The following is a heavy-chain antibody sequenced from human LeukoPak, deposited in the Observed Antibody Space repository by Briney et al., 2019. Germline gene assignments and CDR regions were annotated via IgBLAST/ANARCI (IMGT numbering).Heavy chain of an antibody. V-gene: IGHV1-69*13. Sequence: SVKVSCKASGGTFSSYAISWVRQAPGQGLEWMGGIIPIFGTANYAQKFQGRVTITADESTSTAYMELSSLRSEDTAVYYCASGYYYDSSGYYFMDYWGQGTLVTVSS. CDR2: IIPIFGTA. J-gene: IGHJ4*02. CDR3: ASGYYYDSSGYYFMDY. CDR1: GGTFSSYA. D-gene: IGHD3-22*01.